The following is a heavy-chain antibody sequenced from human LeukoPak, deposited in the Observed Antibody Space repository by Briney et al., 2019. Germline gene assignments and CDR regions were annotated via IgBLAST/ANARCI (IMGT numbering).Heavy chain of an antibody. Sequence: ASVKVSCKVSGYTLTELSMHWVRQAPGKGLEWMGGFDPEDGETIYAQKFQGRVTMTEDTSTDTAYTELSSLRSEDTAVYYCATQDGVVVPAEYYGMDVWGQGTTVTVSS. CDR1: GYTLTELS. CDR3: ATQDGVVVPAEYYGMDV. V-gene: IGHV1-24*01. CDR2: FDPEDGET. J-gene: IGHJ6*02. D-gene: IGHD2-2*01.